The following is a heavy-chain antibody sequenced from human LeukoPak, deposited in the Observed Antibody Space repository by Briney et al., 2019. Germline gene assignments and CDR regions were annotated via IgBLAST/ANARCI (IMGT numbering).Heavy chain of an antibody. Sequence: PGGSLRLSCTASGFNVSSIYMSWVRQAPGKGLEWVSVIYNDGSPYYADSVRDRFTISRDNSKNTVDLQLNRLRAEDTAVYFCARGLLAAGTFDSWGQGTLVTVSS. CDR3: ARGLLAAGTFDS. CDR1: GFNVSSIY. V-gene: IGHV3-66*01. CDR2: IYNDGSP. J-gene: IGHJ4*02. D-gene: IGHD6-13*01.